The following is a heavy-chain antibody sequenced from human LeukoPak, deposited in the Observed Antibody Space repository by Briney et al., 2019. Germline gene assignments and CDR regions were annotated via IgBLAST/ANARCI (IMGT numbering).Heavy chain of an antibody. V-gene: IGHV4-59*08. CDR2: IYYSGST. Sequence: SETLSLTCTVSGGSISSYYWSWIRQPPGKGLEWIGYIYYSGSTNYNPSLKSRVTISVDTSKNQFFLKLSSVTAADTAVYYCARQSRSRAYYYGMDVWGQGTTVTVSS. CDR1: GGSISSYY. CDR3: ARQSRSRAYYYGMDV. J-gene: IGHJ6*02.